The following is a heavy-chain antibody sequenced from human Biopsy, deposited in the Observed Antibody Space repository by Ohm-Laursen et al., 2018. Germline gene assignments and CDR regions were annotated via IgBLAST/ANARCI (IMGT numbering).Heavy chain of an antibody. V-gene: IGHV4-59*01. J-gene: IGHJ2*01. Sequence: SDTLSLTCTVSGDSISSYYWSWIRQPPGKGLEWIGYVYYTGSTDYNPSLQSRVTISVDTSKNHFSLRLRSVTPADTAIYYCARDRGYYSDRTVPGYFDIWGRGTLVTVSS. D-gene: IGHD3-22*01. CDR1: GDSISSYY. CDR2: VYYTGST. CDR3: ARDRGYYSDRTVPGYFDI.